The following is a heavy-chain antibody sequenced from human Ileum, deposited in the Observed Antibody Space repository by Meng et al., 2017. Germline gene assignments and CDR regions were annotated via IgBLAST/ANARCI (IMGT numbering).Heavy chain of an antibody. CDR2: ILGYEDGV. J-gene: IGHJ4*02. Sequence: GGSLRLSCAASVFTFSTFPMHWVRQAPGKGLEFLASILGYEDGVSYADSVKGRFTITRDNSKNTVYLEINNLRIEDTAIYYCTRDGSSGFHFDYWGQGTLVTVSS. CDR1: VFTFSTFP. V-gene: IGHV3-64*02. CDR3: TRDGSSGFHFDY. D-gene: IGHD3-22*01.